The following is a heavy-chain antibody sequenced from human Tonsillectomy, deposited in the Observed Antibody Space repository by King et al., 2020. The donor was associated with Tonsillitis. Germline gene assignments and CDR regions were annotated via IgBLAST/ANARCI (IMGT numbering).Heavy chain of an antibody. CDR2: ITPILRTA. CDR1: GGIFSSSA. V-gene: IGHV1-69*01. J-gene: IGHJ4*02. D-gene: IGHD3-10*01. Sequence: QLVQSGAEAKKPGSSVKVSCRASGGIFSSSAISWVRQAPGQGLEWMGGITPILRTANLAQKFQGRVTISADEATSTAYMELSSLKSQDTAVYYCARGYGSGTYVYWGQGTLVTVSS. CDR3: ARGYGSGTYVY.